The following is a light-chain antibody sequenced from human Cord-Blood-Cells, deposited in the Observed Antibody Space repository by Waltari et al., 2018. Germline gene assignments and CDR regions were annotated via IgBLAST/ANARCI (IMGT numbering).Light chain of an antibody. J-gene: IGLJ3*02. V-gene: IGLV1-40*01. CDR2: GNS. CDR1: SSNIGAGYD. Sequence: QSVLTQPPSVSGAPGQRVTISCTGRSSNIGAGYDVHWYQQLPGTAPKLLICGNSKRPSWLPGRFSGAKSGTSASLAITGLQAEDEADYYCQSYDSSLSGSVFGGGTKLTVL. CDR3: QSYDSSLSGSV.